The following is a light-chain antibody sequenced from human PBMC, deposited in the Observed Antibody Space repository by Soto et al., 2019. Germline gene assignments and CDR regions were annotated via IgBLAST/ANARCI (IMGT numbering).Light chain of an antibody. CDR1: SSNIGSAY. CDR2: WNN. Sequence: QSALTQPPSASGTPGQTVTISCSGSSSNIGSAYIYWYQHLPGTSPILLIYWNNQRPSGGPDRFSASKSGTSASRANSGLRSEDDADYYCAAWDDSLVVFGGGTKLTVL. V-gene: IGLV1-47*01. J-gene: IGLJ2*01. CDR3: AAWDDSLVV.